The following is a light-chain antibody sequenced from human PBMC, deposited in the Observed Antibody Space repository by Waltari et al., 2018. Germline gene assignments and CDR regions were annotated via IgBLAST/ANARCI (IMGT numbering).Light chain of an antibody. CDR1: SSNIGSNY. CDR2: RNN. Sequence: QSVLTQPPSASGTPGQRVTISCSGSSSNIGSNYVYWYQQLPGTAPKLLVYRNNRRPSGVPDRFSGSNAGTSAALAISGLRSEDEADYYCAAWDDSLSGRVFGGGTKLTVL. CDR3: AAWDDSLSGRV. V-gene: IGLV1-47*01. J-gene: IGLJ3*02.